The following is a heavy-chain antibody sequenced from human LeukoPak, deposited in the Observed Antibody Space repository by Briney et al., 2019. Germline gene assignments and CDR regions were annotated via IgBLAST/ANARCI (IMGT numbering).Heavy chain of an antibody. CDR1: GYTFTSYD. J-gene: IGHJ5*02. D-gene: IGHD4-23*01. CDR2: MNPNSGNT. V-gene: IGHV1-8*01. Sequence: ASVKVSCKASGYTFTSYDINWVRQATGQGLEWMGWMNPNSGNTGYAQKFQGRVTMTRNTSISTAYMELSSLRSEDTAVYYCARGATVVRARWRGWFDPWGQGTLVTVSS. CDR3: ARGATVVRARWRGWFDP.